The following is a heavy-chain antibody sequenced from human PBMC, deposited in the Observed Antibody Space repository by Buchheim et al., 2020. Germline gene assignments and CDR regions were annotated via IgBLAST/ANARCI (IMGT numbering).Heavy chain of an antibody. CDR2: INQDGSEK. CDR3: ARDHRAGPMDV. D-gene: IGHD3-10*01. V-gene: IGHV3-7*01. Sequence: EVQLVESGGGLVQPGGSLRLSCAASGFTFSSYWMSWVRQAPGKGLEWVAYINQDGSEKYYVDSVKGRFTISRDTAKNSLYLKMNSLRAEDTAVYYCARDHRAGPMDVWGKGTT. CDR1: GFTFSSYW. J-gene: IGHJ6*03.